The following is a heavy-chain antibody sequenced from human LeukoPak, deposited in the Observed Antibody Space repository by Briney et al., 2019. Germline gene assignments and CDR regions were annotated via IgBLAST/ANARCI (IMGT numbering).Heavy chain of an antibody. V-gene: IGHV3-64D*09. J-gene: IGHJ4*02. D-gene: IGHD3-16*01. CDR3: VKRPLTPRYYFDY. CDR2: ISGNGGST. Sequence: GGSLRLSCPASGFIFSNYAMHWVRQAPGKGLEFVSSISGNGGSTHYADSVKGRFTISRDNSKNTLYLQMSSLRAEDTAVYYCVKRPLTPRYYFDYWGQGTLVTVSS. CDR1: GFIFSNYA.